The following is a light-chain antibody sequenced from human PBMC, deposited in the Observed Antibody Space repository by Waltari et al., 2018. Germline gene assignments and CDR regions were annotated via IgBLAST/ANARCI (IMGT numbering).Light chain of an antibody. CDR1: QGIGDV. CDR2: AAS. J-gene: IGKJ4*01. V-gene: IGKV1-9*01. CDR3: QQFNSYPLT. Sequence: DIQLTQSPSFLSASIGDRVTITCRSSQGIGDVLAWYRVRPGKAHNLLIYAASTLQSGVPSRFSGSGSGTDFTLTISSLQPEDFATYYRQQFNSYPLTFGGGTKVE.